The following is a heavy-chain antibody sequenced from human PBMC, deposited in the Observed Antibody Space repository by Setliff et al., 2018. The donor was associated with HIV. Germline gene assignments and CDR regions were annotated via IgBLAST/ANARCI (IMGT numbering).Heavy chain of an antibody. CDR3: ARRIWSGYSFDY. Sequence: GGSLRLSCAASGFTVSSNYMSWVRQAPGKGPEWVSVLYSAGNTFYADSVKGRFTISRDNAKNSLYLQMNSLRAEDTAVYYCARRIWSGYSFDYWGQGTLVTSPQ. D-gene: IGHD3-3*01. CDR1: GFTVSSNY. J-gene: IGHJ4*02. CDR2: LYSAGNT. V-gene: IGHV3-66*01.